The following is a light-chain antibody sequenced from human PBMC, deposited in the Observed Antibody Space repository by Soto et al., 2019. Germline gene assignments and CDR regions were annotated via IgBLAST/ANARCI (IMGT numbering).Light chain of an antibody. V-gene: IGKV1-39*01. CDR1: QSISSY. CDR2: AAS. CDR3: QQSYRTPPYT. Sequence: DIPMTQSPSSLSASIGDRVTITCRASQSISSYLNWYQQKPGKAPKLLIYAASSLQSGVPSRFSGSGSGTDFSLTITSLQPEDFATYYCQQSYRTPPYTFGQGTKLEI. J-gene: IGKJ2*01.